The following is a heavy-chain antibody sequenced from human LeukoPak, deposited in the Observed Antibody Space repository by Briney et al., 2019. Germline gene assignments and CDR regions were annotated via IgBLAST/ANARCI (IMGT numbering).Heavy chain of an antibody. Sequence: KPSETLSLTCTVSGGSISSSSYYWGWIRQPPGKGLEWIGSIYYSGSTYYNPSLKSRVTISVDTSKNQFSLKLSSVTAADTAVYYCAREFVRAAMALGGWGQGTLVTVSS. V-gene: IGHV4-39*07. CDR2: IYYSGST. CDR1: GGSISSSSYY. CDR3: AREFVRAAMALGG. J-gene: IGHJ4*02. D-gene: IGHD5-18*01.